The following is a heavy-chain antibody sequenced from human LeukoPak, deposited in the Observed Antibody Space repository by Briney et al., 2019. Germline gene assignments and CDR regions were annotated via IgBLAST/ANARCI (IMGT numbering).Heavy chain of an antibody. J-gene: IGHJ3*02. D-gene: IGHD3-22*01. CDR3: GTMRGNPGALDI. Sequence: GASVKVSCKTSGYSFTGYYIHWVRQAPGQGLEWMGRINPNSGGTNYAQKFQGRVTMTRDTSISTAYIDLSSLISDDTAVYYCGTMRGNPGALDIWGQGTMVTVSS. V-gene: IGHV1-2*06. CDR2: INPNSGGT. CDR1: GYSFTGYY.